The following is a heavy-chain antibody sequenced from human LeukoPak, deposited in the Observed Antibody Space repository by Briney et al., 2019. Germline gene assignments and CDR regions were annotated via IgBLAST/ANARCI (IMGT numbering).Heavy chain of an antibody. Sequence: GGSLRLSCAAFGFTFSSYAMSWVRQAPGKGLEWVSGISGSGGSTYYADSVKGRFTISRDNSKNTLYLQMSSLRAEDTAVYYCAKLPIVVVVAATWWFDPWGQGTLVTVSS. CDR2: ISGSGGST. CDR1: GFTFSSYA. CDR3: AKLPIVVVVAATWWFDP. J-gene: IGHJ5*02. D-gene: IGHD2-15*01. V-gene: IGHV3-23*01.